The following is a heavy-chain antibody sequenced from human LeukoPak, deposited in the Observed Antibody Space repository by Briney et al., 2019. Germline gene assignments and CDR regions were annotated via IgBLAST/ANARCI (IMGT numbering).Heavy chain of an antibody. J-gene: IGHJ3*02. CDR3: ASGYLTPRGVFDI. CDR2: ISYDGSNK. V-gene: IGHV3-30*09. CDR1: GFTFSSYA. Sequence: GGSLRLSCAASGFTFSSYAMHWVRQAPGKGLEWVAVISYDGSNKYYADSVKGRFVISRDNSKNTLYLQMNSLRPEDTALYSCASGYLTPRGVFDIWGQGTMVTVSS. D-gene: IGHD5-18*01.